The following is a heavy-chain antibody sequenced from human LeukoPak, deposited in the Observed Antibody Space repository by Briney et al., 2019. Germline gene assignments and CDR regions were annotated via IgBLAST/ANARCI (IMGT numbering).Heavy chain of an antibody. CDR2: IKEDGSLK. Sequence: GGSLRLSCAASGFGFSNFWMSWVRQAPGKGPEWVANIKEDGSLKNYVDSVEGRFTVSRDNAKNTLYLQMNSLRAEDTAVYYCAKGGGSYPLFGWGQGTLVTVSS. D-gene: IGHD1-26*01. CDR1: GFGFSNFW. J-gene: IGHJ4*02. V-gene: IGHV3-7*03. CDR3: AKGGGSYPLFG.